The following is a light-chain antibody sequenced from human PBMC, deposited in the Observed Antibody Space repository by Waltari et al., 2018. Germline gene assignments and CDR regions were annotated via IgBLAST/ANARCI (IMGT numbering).Light chain of an antibody. J-gene: IGLJ3*02. Sequence: SHVLTQSPSVSVAPGKTATLTSWGTSSQSVHWYKQRPGQAPVLVVSDDSDRPSGIPERFSGSNSGNTATLTISRVEAGDEADYYCQVWDSSSDHWVFGGGTTLTVL. CDR2: DDS. CDR3: QVWDSSSDHWV. CDR1: SSQS. V-gene: IGLV3-21*03.